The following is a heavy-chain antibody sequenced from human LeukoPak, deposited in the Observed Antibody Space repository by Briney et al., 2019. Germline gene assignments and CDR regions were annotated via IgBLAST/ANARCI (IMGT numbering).Heavy chain of an antibody. CDR1: GYTFTSYA. Sequence: SVKVSCKASGYTFTSYAISWVRQAPGQGLEWMGGIIPIFGTANYAQKFQGRVTITADESTSTAYMELSSLRSEDTAVYYCARVGPGYYDSSGYYSDYYYGMDVWGQGTTVTVSS. CDR2: IIPIFGTA. J-gene: IGHJ6*02. V-gene: IGHV1-69*13. D-gene: IGHD3-22*01. CDR3: ARVGPGYYDSSGYYSDYYYGMDV.